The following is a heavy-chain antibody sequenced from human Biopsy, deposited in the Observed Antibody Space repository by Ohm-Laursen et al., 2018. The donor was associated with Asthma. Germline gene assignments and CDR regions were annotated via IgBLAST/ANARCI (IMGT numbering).Heavy chain of an antibody. CDR3: ARFESGYSYGYAGVFDY. CDR1: GFTFSSYS. CDR2: ISSSSSTI. J-gene: IGHJ4*02. Sequence: SLRLSCAASGFTFSSYSMNWVRQAPGKGLEWVSYISSSSSTIYYADSVKGRFTISRDNAKNSLYLQMNSLRDEDTAVYYCARFESGYSYGYAGVFDYWGQGTLVTVSS. V-gene: IGHV3-48*02. D-gene: IGHD5-18*01.